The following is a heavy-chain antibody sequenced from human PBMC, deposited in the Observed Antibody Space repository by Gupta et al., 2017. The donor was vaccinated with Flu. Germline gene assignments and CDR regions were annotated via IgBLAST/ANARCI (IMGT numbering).Heavy chain of an antibody. CDR3: VRVQRGGYNVKVFDY. J-gene: IGHJ4*02. V-gene: IGHV3-72*01. Sequence: EVQLVESGGGLVQPGGSLRLSCAASGFTFSCHYMDWVRQPPGKGLEWVGRIRNKANSYTTDDAASVKGRFIISRDDSKNSLSLQMNNLKTEDTAMYYCVRVQRGGYNVKVFDYWGQGTLVTVSS. CDR1: GFTFSCHY. CDR2: IRNKANSYTT. D-gene: IGHD5-24*01.